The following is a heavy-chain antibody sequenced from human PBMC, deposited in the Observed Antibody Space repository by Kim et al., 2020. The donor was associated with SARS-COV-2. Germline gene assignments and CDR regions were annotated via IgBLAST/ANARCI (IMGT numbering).Heavy chain of an antibody. CDR3: ARLPKGPWSGYLRPYYYYG. V-gene: IGHV4-34*01. Sequence: SETLSLTCAVYGGSFSGYYWSWIRQPPGKGLEWIGEINHSGSTNYNPSLKSRVTISVDTYKNQLSLKLSSVTAADTAVYYCARLPKGPWSGYLRPYYYYG. D-gene: IGHD3-3*01. CDR2: INHSGST. J-gene: IGHJ6*01. CDR1: GGSFSGYY.